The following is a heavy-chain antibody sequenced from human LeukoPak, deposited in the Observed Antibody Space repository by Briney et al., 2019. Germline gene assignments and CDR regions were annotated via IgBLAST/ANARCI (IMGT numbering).Heavy chain of an antibody. CDR1: GFAFDDFA. CDR3: TRTYYDSSAVPNWFDP. J-gene: IGHJ5*02. V-gene: IGHV3-49*04. D-gene: IGHD3-22*01. CDR2: IRSKAYGGTT. Sequence: GGSLRLSCTTSGFAFDDFAMSWVRQPAGKGLEWVGFIRSKAYGGTTEYAASVKGRFTISRDDSKSIAYLQMNSLKTEDTAVYYCTRTYYDSSAVPNWFDPWGQGTLVTVSS.